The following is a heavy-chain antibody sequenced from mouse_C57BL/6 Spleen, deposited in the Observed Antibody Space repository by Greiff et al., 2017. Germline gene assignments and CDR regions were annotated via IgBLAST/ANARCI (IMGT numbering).Heavy chain of an antibody. J-gene: IGHJ4*01. CDR3: ARVGDCNCDDYYFAMCY. Sequence: VQLQQSGAELVMPGASVKLSCKASGYTFTSYWMNWVKQRPGQGLEWIGEIDPSDSYTNYNQKFKGQSTLTVDKSSSPAYMQLSSLTSADSAVYYCARVGDCNCDDYYFAMCYWGQGTSVTVSS. CDR1: GYTFTSYW. V-gene: IGHV1-69*01. CDR2: IDPSDSYT. D-gene: IGHD2-4*01.